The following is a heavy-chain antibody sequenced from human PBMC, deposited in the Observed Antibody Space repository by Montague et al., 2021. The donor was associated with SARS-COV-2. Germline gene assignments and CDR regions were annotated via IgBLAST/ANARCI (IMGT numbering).Heavy chain of an antibody. CDR3: ARHKYDYVWGTSSGFFDY. CDR1: GFTFSSYW. Sequence: LRLSCTASGFTFSSYWMSWIRQPPGKGLEWIGYIYYSGSTNYNPSLKSRVTISVDTSKNQFSLKLSSVTAADTAVYYCARHKYDYVWGTSSGFFDYWGQGTLVTVSS. CDR2: IYYSGST. V-gene: IGHV4-59*08. J-gene: IGHJ4*02. D-gene: IGHD3-16*01.